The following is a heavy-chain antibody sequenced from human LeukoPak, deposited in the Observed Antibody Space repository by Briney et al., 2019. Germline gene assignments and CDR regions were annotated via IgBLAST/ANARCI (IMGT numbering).Heavy chain of an antibody. CDR2: ISGSGGST. Sequence: GGSLRLSCAASGFTFSSYAMSWVRQAPGKGLEWVSAISGSGGSTYYADSVKGRFTISRDNAKNSLYLQMNSLRAEDTAVYYCARDRDYDFWSGSPPLDWFDPWGQGTLVTVSS. CDR1: GFTFSSYA. D-gene: IGHD3-3*01. CDR3: ARDRDYDFWSGSPPLDWFDP. V-gene: IGHV3-23*01. J-gene: IGHJ5*02.